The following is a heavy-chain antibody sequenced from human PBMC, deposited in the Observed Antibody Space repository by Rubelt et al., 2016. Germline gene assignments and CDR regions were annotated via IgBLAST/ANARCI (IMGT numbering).Heavy chain of an antibody. CDR2: SSAYTGKT. D-gene: IGHD6-6*01. J-gene: IGHJ2*01. CDR3: ARDRIRIAARQGWYFDL. CDR1: GYTVTSYG. Sequence: QVQLVQSGAEVKKPGASVKVSCKASGYTVTSYGISWVRQAAGQGLEWMGWSSAYTGKTDYAQKVAGRVSMTTDTSTVTADMELRSLRSDDPAVYYCARDRIRIAARQGWYFDLWGRGTLVTVSS. V-gene: IGHV1-18*01.